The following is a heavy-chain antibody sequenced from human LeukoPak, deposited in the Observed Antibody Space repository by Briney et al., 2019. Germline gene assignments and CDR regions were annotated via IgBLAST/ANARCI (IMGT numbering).Heavy chain of an antibody. V-gene: IGHV5-51*01. J-gene: IGHJ4*02. CDR3: ARRDQCGGDCYSLDY. CDR2: IYPGDSDT. Sequence: GESLKISCKGSGYSFTNYWIGWVRQMPGKGLEWMGIIYPGDSDTRYSPSLQGQITISADKSTSTAYLQWSSLKASDTAMYYCARRDQCGGDCYSLDYWGQGTLVTVSS. CDR1: GYSFTNYW. D-gene: IGHD2-21*02.